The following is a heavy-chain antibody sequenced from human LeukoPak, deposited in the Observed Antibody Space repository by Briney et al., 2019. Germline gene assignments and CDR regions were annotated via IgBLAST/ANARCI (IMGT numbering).Heavy chain of an antibody. J-gene: IGHJ4*02. V-gene: IGHV3-23*01. CDR1: GFTFSRYA. CDR2: ISGSGGST. Sequence: AGGSLRLSCAASGFTFSRYAMSWVRQAPGKGLEWVSAISGSGGSTYYADSVKGRFTISRDNSKNRLYLQMNSLRAEDTAVYYCAKAFYDSSGYSCLDYWGQGTLVTASS. D-gene: IGHD3-22*01. CDR3: AKAFYDSSGYSCLDY.